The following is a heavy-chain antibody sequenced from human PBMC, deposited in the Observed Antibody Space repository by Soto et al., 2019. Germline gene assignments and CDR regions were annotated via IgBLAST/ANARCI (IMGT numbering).Heavy chain of an antibody. CDR3: ARAWSGAAAVPLHFDY. J-gene: IGHJ4*02. Sequence: QVQLVQSGAEVKKPGSSVKVSCKASGGTFSSYAISWVRQAPGQGLEWMGGIIPIFGTANYAQKFQGRVTITADKSTSTAYMELSSLRYEDTAVYYCARAWSGAAAVPLHFDYWGQGTLVTVSS. V-gene: IGHV1-69*06. CDR2: IIPIFGTA. D-gene: IGHD6-13*01. CDR1: GGTFSSYA.